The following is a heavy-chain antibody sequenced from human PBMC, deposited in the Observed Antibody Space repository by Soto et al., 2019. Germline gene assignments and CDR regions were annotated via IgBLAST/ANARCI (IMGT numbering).Heavy chain of an antibody. CDR1: GFSFSDYD. J-gene: IGHJ6*02. Sequence: PGGSLRLSCTASGFSFSDYDMHWVRQVPGKGLEWVSTIGAARDPYYTGSVKGRFTIARDNSKDTLYLQMTRLRAEDTAVYYCAGALDLPPYYYFYGMDVWGQGTTVTVSS. CDR2: IGAARDP. V-gene: IGHV3-13*05. CDR3: AGALDLPPYYYFYGMDV. D-gene: IGHD3-16*01.